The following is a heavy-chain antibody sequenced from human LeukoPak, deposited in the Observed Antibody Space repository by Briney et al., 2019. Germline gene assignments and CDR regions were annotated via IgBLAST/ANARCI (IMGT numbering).Heavy chain of an antibody. CDR3: VRDGVGAPPFDY. CDR2: IKGGGSST. Sequence: PGGSLRLSCAASGFTFSNNWMHWVRQAPGKGLVWVSRIKGGGSSTDYPDSVKGRFTISRDNAKNTLLLQMNSLRAEDTAVYYCVRDGVGAPPFDYWGQGVLVTVSS. J-gene: IGHJ4*02. D-gene: IGHD1-26*01. CDR1: GFTFSNNW. V-gene: IGHV3-74*01.